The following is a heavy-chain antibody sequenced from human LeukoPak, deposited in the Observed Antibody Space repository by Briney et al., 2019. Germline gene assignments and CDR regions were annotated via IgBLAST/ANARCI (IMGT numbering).Heavy chain of an antibody. CDR3: AKAEAYYYDSSGYYTLGYFDY. CDR1: GFTFSSYA. J-gene: IGHJ4*02. V-gene: IGHV3-23*01. CDR2: ISGSGGST. Sequence: GGSLRLSCAASGFTFSSYAMSWVRQAPGKGLEWASAISGSGGSTYYADSVKGRFTISRDNSKNTLYLQMNSLRAEDTAVYYCAKAEAYYYDSSGYYTLGYFDYWGQGTLVTVSS. D-gene: IGHD3-22*01.